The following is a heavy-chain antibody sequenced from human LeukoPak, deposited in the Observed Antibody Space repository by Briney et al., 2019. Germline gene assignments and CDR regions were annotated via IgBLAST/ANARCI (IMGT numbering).Heavy chain of an antibody. CDR1: GFTFSNVW. Sequence: GGSLRLSCAASGFTFSNVWMSWVRQAPGKGLEWVGRIKSKTDGGTTDYAAPVKGRFTISRDDSKNTLYLQMNSLKTEDTGVYYCTTRSGSWSGSDYWGQGTLVTVSS. V-gene: IGHV3-15*01. J-gene: IGHJ4*02. CDR3: TTRSGSWSGSDY. CDR2: IKSKTDGGTT. D-gene: IGHD3-3*01.